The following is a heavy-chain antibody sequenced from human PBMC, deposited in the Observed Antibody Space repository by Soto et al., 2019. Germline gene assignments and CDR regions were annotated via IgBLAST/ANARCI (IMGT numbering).Heavy chain of an antibody. CDR3: ARDVGYFGSSRRFDT. J-gene: IGHJ5*02. CDR1: GFTVSNYG. D-gene: IGHD3-9*01. CDR2: IWYDGTDR. V-gene: IGHV3-33*01. Sequence: QVRLVESGGGVVQPGESLRLSCAASGFTVSNYGMQWVRQAPGKGLEWVALIWYDGTDRYNVDSVKGRFTISRDDSKNTLFLQMDSLRAEDTAVYYCARDVGYFGSSRRFDTSGPGTQVTVSS.